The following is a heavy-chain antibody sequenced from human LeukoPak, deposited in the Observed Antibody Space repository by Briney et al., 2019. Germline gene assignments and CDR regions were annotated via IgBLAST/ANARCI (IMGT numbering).Heavy chain of an antibody. CDR1: GLTFSSYG. Sequence: PGGSLRLSCAASGLTFSSYGMHWVRQAPGKGLEWVAFMRYDGSNIYYTDSVKGRFTISRDNSKKTLYLQMNSLRAEDTAVYYCAKDRGRPLEFVKGLDYWGQGTLVTVSS. CDR2: MRYDGSNI. CDR3: AKDRGRPLEFVKGLDY. V-gene: IGHV3-30*02. D-gene: IGHD3-10*01. J-gene: IGHJ4*02.